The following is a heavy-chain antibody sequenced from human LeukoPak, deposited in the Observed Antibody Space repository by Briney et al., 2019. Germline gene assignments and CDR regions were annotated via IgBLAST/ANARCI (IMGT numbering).Heavy chain of an antibody. J-gene: IGHJ4*02. D-gene: IGHD2-2*01. CDR1: GGSISSSSYY. CDR3: ARDLHCSSTSCSDY. Sequence: SETLSLTCTVSGGSISSSSYYWGWIRQPPGKGLEWIGSIYYSGSTYYNPSLKSRVNISADTSKNQFSLHLDSVTAADTAVYYCARDLHCSSTSCSDYWGQGTLVTVSS. V-gene: IGHV4-39*07. CDR2: IYYSGST.